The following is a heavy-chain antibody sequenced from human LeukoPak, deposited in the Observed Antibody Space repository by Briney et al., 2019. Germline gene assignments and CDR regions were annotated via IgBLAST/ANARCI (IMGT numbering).Heavy chain of an antibody. V-gene: IGHV4-39*01. CDR1: GGSISSSNYC. CDR2: VFYSGTT. Sequence: SETLSLTCTVSGGSISSSNYCWSWIRQPPGKGLEWIGNVFYSGTTYYYPSLKSRVTISVDTSKNQFSLKLSSVTAADTAVYYCAKARFAEPSSWYPFDYWGQGTLVTVSS. CDR3: AKARFAEPSSWYPFDY. D-gene: IGHD6-13*01. J-gene: IGHJ4*02.